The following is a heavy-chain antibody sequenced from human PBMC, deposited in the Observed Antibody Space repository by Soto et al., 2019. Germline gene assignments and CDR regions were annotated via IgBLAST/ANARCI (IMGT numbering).Heavy chain of an antibody. Sequence: GASVKVSCKASGYIFNKYGFNWVRQAPGQGLEWMGRISAFNGYTNFAQKFQGRVTLTTDTSTNTAYMELSSLRSDGTAIYYCARGRGVVIPAGTPDEFDVWGQGTMVTVSS. D-gene: IGHD2-21*01. CDR1: GYIFNKYG. J-gene: IGHJ3*01. V-gene: IGHV1-18*01. CDR2: ISAFNGYT. CDR3: ARGRGVVIPAGTPDEFDV.